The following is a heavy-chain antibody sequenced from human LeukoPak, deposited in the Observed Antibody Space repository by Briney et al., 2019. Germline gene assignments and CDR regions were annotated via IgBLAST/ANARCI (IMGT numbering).Heavy chain of an antibody. J-gene: IGHJ6*04. D-gene: IGHD5-12*01. CDR3: ARGLRGYESYYYYYGMDV. V-gene: IGHV1-69*01. CDR2: IIPIFGTA. CDR1: GGTFSSYA. Sequence: ASVKVSCKASGGTFSSYAISWVRQAPGQGLEWMGGIIPIFGTANYAQKFQGRVAITADESTSTVYMELSSLRSEDTAVYHCARGLRGYESYYYYYGMDVWGKGTTVTVSS.